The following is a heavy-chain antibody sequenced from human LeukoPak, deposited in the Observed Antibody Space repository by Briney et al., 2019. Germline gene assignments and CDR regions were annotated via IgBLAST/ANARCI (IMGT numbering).Heavy chain of an antibody. D-gene: IGHD2-8*02. CDR3: AQSTASYRAHGY. Sequence: PSGTLSLTCTVSSGAIITSHWLSWVRQPPGKGLEWIGETRHDGYTNYNPSLKIRVTISVDKSKNQSSLNLHAVTAADTAVYYCAQSTASYRAHGYWGQGILVTVSS. J-gene: IGHJ4*02. CDR1: SGAIITSHW. V-gene: IGHV4-4*02. CDR2: TRHDGYT.